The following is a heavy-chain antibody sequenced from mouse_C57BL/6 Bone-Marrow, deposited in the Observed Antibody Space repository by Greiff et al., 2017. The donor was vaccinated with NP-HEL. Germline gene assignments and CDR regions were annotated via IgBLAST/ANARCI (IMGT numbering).Heavy chain of an antibody. V-gene: IGHV5-4*01. D-gene: IGHD2-4*01. CDR2: ISDGGSYT. J-gene: IGHJ4*01. CDR3: ARERIYYDYYYYAMDY. Sequence: EVMLVESGGGLVKPGGSLTLSCAASGFTFSSYAMSWVRQTPEKRLEWVATISDGGSYTYYPDNVKGRFTISRDNAKNNLYLQMSHLKSEDTAMYYCARERIYYDYYYYAMDYWGQGTSVTVSS. CDR1: GFTFSSYA.